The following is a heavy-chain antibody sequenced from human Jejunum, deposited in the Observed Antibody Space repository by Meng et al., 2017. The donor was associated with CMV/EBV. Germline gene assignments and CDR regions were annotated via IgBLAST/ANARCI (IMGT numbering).Heavy chain of an antibody. D-gene: IGHD3-16*01. CDR1: FPFSVYY. Sequence: FPFSVYYMDWVRQAPEKGLEWVGRSRAKAYRYTTEYAASVKGRFTISRDDSKNSVYLQMSSLKTEDTAVYYCARDPYRGDVWGQGTMVTVSS. CDR2: SRAKAYRYTT. CDR3: ARDPYRGDV. J-gene: IGHJ3*01. V-gene: IGHV3-72*01.